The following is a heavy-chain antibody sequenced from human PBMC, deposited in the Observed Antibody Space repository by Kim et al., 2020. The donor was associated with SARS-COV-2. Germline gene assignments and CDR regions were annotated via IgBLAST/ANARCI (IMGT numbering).Heavy chain of an antibody. V-gene: IGHV3-23*01. Sequence: DSVQGRFNISRDNTKDTLYLQMNSLRAEDTAVYYCAKGPNVLLRNNWFDPWGQGTLVTVSS. CDR3: AKGPNVLLRNNWFDP. J-gene: IGHJ5*02. D-gene: IGHD2-15*01.